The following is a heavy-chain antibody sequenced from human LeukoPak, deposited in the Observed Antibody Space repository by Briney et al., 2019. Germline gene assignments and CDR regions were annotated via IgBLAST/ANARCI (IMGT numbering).Heavy chain of an antibody. J-gene: IGHJ4*02. CDR3: SRSCNRGACHGGLAS. Sequence: GASLRLSCAASGFTFSDYWMHWVRQAPGKGLVGISRIHSDDSSTNYADSVRGRFTISRDNAKNTVYLQMNSLRAEDTAVYYCSRSCNRGACHGGLASWGQGNLVTVSS. V-gene: IGHV3-74*01. CDR1: GFTFSDYW. CDR2: IHSDDSST. D-gene: IGHD2-8*02.